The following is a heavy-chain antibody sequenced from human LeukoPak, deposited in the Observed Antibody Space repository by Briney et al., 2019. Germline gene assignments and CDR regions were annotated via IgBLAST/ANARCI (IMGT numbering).Heavy chain of an antibody. Sequence: ASVKVSCKVYGYTLTELSMHWVRQAPGKGLEWMGGFDPEDGETIYAQKFQGRVTMTEDTSTDTAYMELSSLRSEDTAVYYCAIDGGNSEGWYFDYWGQGTLVTVSS. CDR3: AIDGGNSEGWYFDY. V-gene: IGHV1-24*01. CDR1: GYTLTELS. D-gene: IGHD4-23*01. J-gene: IGHJ4*02. CDR2: FDPEDGET.